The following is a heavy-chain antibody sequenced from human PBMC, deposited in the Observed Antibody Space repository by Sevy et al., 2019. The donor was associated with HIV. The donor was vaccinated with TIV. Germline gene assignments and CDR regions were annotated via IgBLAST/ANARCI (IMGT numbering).Heavy chain of an antibody. D-gene: IGHD5-12*01. CDR2: VGPAGDQ. CDR3: ARSGGYSDYGMDV. J-gene: IGHJ6*02. Sequence: GESLKISCVAAGFTFSSYDMHWVRQVTGKGLEWISGVGPAGDQFYPGSVKGRFTISRENAKNSFYLQMNNLRAGDTAVDYCARSGGYSDYGMDVWGQGTTVTVSS. CDR1: GFTFSSYD. V-gene: IGHV3-13*05.